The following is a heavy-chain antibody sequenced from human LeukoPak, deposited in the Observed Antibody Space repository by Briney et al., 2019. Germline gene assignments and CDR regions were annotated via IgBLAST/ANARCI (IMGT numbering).Heavy chain of an antibody. CDR2: IYYGGST. Sequence: SETLSLTCTVSGGSISSYYWSWIRQPPGKGLEWIGYIYYGGSTNYNPSLKSRVTISVDTSKNQFSLKLSSVTAADTAVYYCARWQRYQGFDYWGQGTLVTVSS. D-gene: IGHD5-12*01. CDR3: ARWQRYQGFDY. V-gene: IGHV4-59*01. J-gene: IGHJ4*02. CDR1: GGSISSYY.